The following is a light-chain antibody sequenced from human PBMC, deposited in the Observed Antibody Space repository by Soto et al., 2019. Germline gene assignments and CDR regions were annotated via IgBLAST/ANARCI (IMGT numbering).Light chain of an antibody. Sequence: DIVMTQSPLSLPVTPGEPASISCRSSQSLLPSDGYNYLDWYLQKPGESPQLLIYLGSNRASGVYDTFCGSGRVTASIRRSGSVEAVDVGVYYCMPPVHTAIAFGQGTRVEIK. V-gene: IGKV2-28*01. CDR1: QSLLPSDGYNY. CDR3: MPPVHTAIA. J-gene: IGKJ5*01. CDR2: LGS.